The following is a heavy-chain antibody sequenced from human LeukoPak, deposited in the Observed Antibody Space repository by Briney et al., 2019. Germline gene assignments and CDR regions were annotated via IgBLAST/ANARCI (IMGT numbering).Heavy chain of an antibody. V-gene: IGHV4-61*02. J-gene: IGHJ4*02. D-gene: IGHD3-10*01. CDR1: GGSISSGSYY. CDR3: ARGRDELLWFGELLYWDY. CDR2: TYTSGST. Sequence: SQTLSLTCTVSGGSISSGSYYWSWIRQPAGKGLEWIGRTYTSGSTNYNPSLKSRVTISVDTSKNQLSLKLSSVTAADTAVYYCARGRDELLWFGELLYWDYWGQGTLVTVSS.